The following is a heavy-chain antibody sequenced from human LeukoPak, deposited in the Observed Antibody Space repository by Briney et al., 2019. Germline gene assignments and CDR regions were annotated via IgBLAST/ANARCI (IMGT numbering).Heavy chain of an antibody. V-gene: IGHV4-39*01. CDR3: ARQGWFGELLSPLDY. CDR2: IYYSGST. J-gene: IGHJ4*02. CDR1: GGSISSSSYY. Sequence: SSETLSLTCTVSGGSISSSSYYWGWIRQPPGKGLEWIGSIYYSGSTYYNPSLKSQVTISVDTSKNQFSLKLSSVTASDTAVYYCARQGWFGELLSPLDYWGQGTLVTVSS. D-gene: IGHD3-10*01.